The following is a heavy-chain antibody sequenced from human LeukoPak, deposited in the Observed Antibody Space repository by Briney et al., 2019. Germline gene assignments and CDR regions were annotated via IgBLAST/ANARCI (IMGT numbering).Heavy chain of an antibody. CDR2: IYHSGST. Sequence: PSETLSLTCAVSGGSISSGGYSWSWIRQPPGKGLEWIGYIYHSGSTYYNPSLKSRVTISVDRSKNQFSLKLSSVTAADTAVYYCASSRESSHYYFDYWGQGTLVTVSS. CDR3: ASSRESSHYYFDY. CDR1: GGSISSGGYS. V-gene: IGHV4-30-2*01. J-gene: IGHJ4*02.